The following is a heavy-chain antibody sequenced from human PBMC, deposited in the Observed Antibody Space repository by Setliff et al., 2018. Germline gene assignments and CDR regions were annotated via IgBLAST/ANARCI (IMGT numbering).Heavy chain of an antibody. CDR3: ARAAKYDSSGYYGFWFDP. D-gene: IGHD3-22*01. V-gene: IGHV4-59*01. CDR2: IYSSGST. Sequence: SETLSLTCTVSGGSISSSYWSWIRQPPGKGLEWIGYIYSSGSTNNNPSLKSRATISVDTSKNQFSLKLSSVTAADTAVYYCARAAKYDSSGYYGFWFDPWGQGTLVTVS. J-gene: IGHJ5*02. CDR1: GGSISSSY.